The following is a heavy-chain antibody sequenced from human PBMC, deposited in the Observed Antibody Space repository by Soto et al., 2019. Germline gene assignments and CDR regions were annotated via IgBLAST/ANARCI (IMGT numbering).Heavy chain of an antibody. CDR3: AISDSSGYYGFDY. J-gene: IGHJ4*02. CDR1: GFTFSSYA. CDR2: ISYDGSNK. Sequence: SLRLSCAASGFTFSSYAMHWVRQAPGKGLEWVAVISYDGSNKYYADSVKGRFTISRDNSKNTLYLQMNSLRAEGTAVYYCAISDSSGYYGFDYWGQGTLVTVSS. D-gene: IGHD3-22*01. V-gene: IGHV3-30-3*01.